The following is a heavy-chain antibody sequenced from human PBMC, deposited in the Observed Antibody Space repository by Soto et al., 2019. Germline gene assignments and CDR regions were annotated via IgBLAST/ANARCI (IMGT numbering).Heavy chain of an antibody. CDR1: GYSISSGYY. CDR2: IYHSGST. V-gene: IGHV4-38-2*01. J-gene: IGHJ4*02. D-gene: IGHD3-3*01. Sequence: PSETLSLTCAVSGYSISSGYYWGWIRQPPGKGLEWIGSIYHSGSTYYNPSLKSRVTISVDTSKNQFSLKLSSVTAADTAVYYCARRYDFWSGYTTYYFDYWGQGTLVTVS. CDR3: ARRYDFWSGYTTYYFDY.